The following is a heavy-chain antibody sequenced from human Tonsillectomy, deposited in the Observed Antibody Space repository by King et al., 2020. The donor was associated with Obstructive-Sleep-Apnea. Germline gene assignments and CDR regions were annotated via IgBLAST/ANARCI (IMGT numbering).Heavy chain of an antibody. CDR3: ARLGGWSDGSAPGTKWFDP. J-gene: IGHJ5*02. D-gene: IGHD6-13*01. CDR1: GGSINSFL. Sequence: MQLQESGPGLVKPSETLSLTCTVSGGSINSFLWSWIRQPPGKGLEWIAYISYSGSSYNPSLKSRVSTSLDTSDNQFSLKLTSVTAADTAVYYCARLGGWSDGSAPGTKWFDPWGQGTLVTVSS. V-gene: IGHV4-59*08. CDR2: ISYSGS.